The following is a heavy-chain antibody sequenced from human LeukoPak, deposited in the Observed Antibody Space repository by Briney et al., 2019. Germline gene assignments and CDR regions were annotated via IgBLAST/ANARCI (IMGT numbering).Heavy chain of an antibody. D-gene: IGHD6-13*01. CDR3: AKGGMDSSSWYRLYYFDY. J-gene: IGHJ4*02. Sequence: PGRSLRLSCAASGFTFSSYAMSWVRQAPGKGLEWVSAISGSGGSTYYADSVKGRFTISRDNSKNTLYLQMNSLRAEDTAVYYCAKGGMDSSSWYRLYYFDYWGQGTLVTVSS. V-gene: IGHV3-23*01. CDR1: GFTFSSYA. CDR2: ISGSGGST.